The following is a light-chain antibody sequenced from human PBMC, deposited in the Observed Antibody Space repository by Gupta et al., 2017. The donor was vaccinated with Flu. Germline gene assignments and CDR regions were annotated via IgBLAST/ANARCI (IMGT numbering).Light chain of an antibody. CDR2: EVT. CDR1: TSGFSGYNY. V-gene: IGLV2-14*01. J-gene: IGLJ2*01. CDR3: SSNTNTNSLFV. Sequence: CNVTTSGFSGYNYVFGYQQHPCKAPRLLIFEVTNRPSGVSTRFSGTKSGNTASLTIARLQAEEEAAYYCSSNTNTNSLFVFGGGTKLTVL.